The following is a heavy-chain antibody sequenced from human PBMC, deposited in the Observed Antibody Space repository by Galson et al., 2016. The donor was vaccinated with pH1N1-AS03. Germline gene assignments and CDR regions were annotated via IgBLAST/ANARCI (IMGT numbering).Heavy chain of an antibody. J-gene: IGHJ4*02. CDR1: GGSFSEYS. D-gene: IGHD2-21*01. Sequence: ETLSLTCSVYGGSFSEYSWNWIRQPPGKGLEWIGEITHSGGTNSNPSLKSRVTISVDKPKNQFSLRLRSVTAADTAVYYCARSLLWPSSMDHWGQGSLVSVSS. V-gene: IGHV4-34*01. CDR2: ITHSGGT. CDR3: ARSLLWPSSMDH.